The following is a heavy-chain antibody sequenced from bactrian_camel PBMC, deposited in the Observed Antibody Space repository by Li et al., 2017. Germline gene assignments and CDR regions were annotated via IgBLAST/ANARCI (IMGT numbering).Heavy chain of an antibody. J-gene: IGHJ4*01. Sequence: HVQLVESGGGSVQAGGSLRLSCGYTYNEGDMAWFRQAPGKEREGVAAIDSTGSANYADSVKGRFTISKDNARNTLALQMNSLKPEDTAVYYCMREPDSGGPLGQGTQVTVS. D-gene: IGHD5*01. CDR1: YTYNEGD. CDR2: IDSTGSA. V-gene: IGHV3S53*01.